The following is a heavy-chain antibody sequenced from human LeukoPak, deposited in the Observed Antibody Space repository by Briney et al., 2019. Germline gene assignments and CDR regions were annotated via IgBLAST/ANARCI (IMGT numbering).Heavy chain of an antibody. CDR1: GYTFTGYY. V-gene: IGHV1-2*02. Sequence: ASVKVSYKASGYTFTGYYMHWVRQAPGQGLEWMGWINPNSGGTNYAQKFQGRVTMTRDTSISTAYMELSRLRSDDTAVYYCAREENYDSSGYRDFDYWGQGTLVTVSS. D-gene: IGHD3-22*01. CDR2: INPNSGGT. CDR3: AREENYDSSGYRDFDY. J-gene: IGHJ4*02.